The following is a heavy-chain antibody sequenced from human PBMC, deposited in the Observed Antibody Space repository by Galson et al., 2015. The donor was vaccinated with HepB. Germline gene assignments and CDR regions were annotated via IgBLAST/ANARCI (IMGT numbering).Heavy chain of an antibody. CDR1: GFTVSSNY. D-gene: IGHD6-19*01. V-gene: IGHV3-53*01. CDR3: ARGPTSGWDAYYYYGMDV. J-gene: IGHJ6*02. Sequence: SLRLSCAASGFTVSSNYMSWVRQAPEKGLEWVSVIYSDGDTHFADSVKGRFTISRDNSKNTVYLQMKSLRVEDTAVYYCARGPTSGWDAYYYYGMDVWGQGTTVTVSS. CDR2: IYSDGDT.